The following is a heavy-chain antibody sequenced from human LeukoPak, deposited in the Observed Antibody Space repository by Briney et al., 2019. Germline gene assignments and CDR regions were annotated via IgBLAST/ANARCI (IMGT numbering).Heavy chain of an antibody. V-gene: IGHV3-23*01. CDR2: INNGGQNT. CDR1: GFTFNTYG. J-gene: IGHJ6*03. Sequence: GGSLRLSCAASGFTFNTYGMTWFRQAPGKGLEWVSAINNGGQNTHYADSVKGRFTISRDNSKNTLYLQMNSLRAGDTAVYYCAQNYCSSTSCYFYYMDVWGKGTTVTVSS. CDR3: AQNYCSSTSCYFYYMDV. D-gene: IGHD2-2*01.